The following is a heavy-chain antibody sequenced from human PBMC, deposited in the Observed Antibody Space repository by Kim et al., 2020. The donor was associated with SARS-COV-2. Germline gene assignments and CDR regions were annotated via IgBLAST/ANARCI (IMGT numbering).Heavy chain of an antibody. Sequence: SETLSLTCTVSGGSSSTTSSAYYWAWVRQPPGKDLQYIGSISYSGTTNYNPSLESRLTISADTSNNHFSLRLNSVTAADTAVYYCSRHTHNSGFDSWGQGILVTVSS. CDR2: ISYSGTT. J-gene: IGHJ5*01. CDR3: SRHTHNSGFDS. D-gene: IGHD5-12*01. V-gene: IGHV4-39*01. CDR1: GGSSSTTSSAYY.